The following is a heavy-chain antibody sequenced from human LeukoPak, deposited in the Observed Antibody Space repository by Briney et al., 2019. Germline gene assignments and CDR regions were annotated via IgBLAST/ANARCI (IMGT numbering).Heavy chain of an antibody. D-gene: IGHD6-19*01. V-gene: IGHV4-59*01. CDR3: ARRSSSGWFDY. J-gene: IGHJ4*02. CDR2: IYYGGSA. Sequence: PSETLSLTCTVPGGSISGYYWSWLRQPPGKGLEWLGYIYYGGSANYNPSLKSPVTISVDTSKNQFSLKLNSVTATDTAVYYCARRSSSGWFDYCGQGALVTVSS. CDR1: GGSISGYY.